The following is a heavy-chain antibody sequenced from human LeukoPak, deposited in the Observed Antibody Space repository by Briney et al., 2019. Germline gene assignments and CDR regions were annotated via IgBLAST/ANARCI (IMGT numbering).Heavy chain of an antibody. D-gene: IGHD6-6*01. J-gene: IGHJ4*02. Sequence: QTGGSLRLSCAASGFTFSSYAMSWVRQAPGKGLEWVSAISGSGGSTYYADSVKGRFTISRDNSKNTLYLQMNSLRAEDTAVYYCAKDLTYSSSSWFDYWGQGTLVTVSS. CDR1: GFTFSSYA. V-gene: IGHV3-23*01. CDR3: AKDLTYSSSSWFDY. CDR2: ISGSGGST.